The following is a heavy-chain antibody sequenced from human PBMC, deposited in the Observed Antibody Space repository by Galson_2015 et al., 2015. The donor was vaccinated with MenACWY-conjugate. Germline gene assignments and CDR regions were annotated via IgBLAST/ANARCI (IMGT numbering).Heavy chain of an antibody. V-gene: IGHV5-51*01. CDR3: ARHIAVYGSFDY. D-gene: IGHD1-14*01. CDR2: IYPGDSDT. Sequence: QSGAEVKKPGESLTISCKVSGYSFTTFWIGWVRQMPGKGLEWIGIIYPGDSDTTYSPSFQGQVTISADKSINTAYLQWRSLEASDTAVYYCARHIAVYGSFDYWGQGTLVTVSS. CDR1: GYSFTTFW. J-gene: IGHJ4*02.